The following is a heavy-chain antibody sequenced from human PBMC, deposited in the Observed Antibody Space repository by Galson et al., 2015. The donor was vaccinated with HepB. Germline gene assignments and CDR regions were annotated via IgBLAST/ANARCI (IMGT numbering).Heavy chain of an antibody. Sequence: SLRLSCAASGFTFSDYYTTWIRQAPGKGLECVSYIEKSNTYTNYADSVEGRFTISRDNAKNSLYLQMNSVTADDTAVYYCARVTRFSLATSYYFDYWGQGTLVTVSS. CDR2: IEKSNTYT. CDR3: ARVTRFSLATSYYFDY. CDR1: GFTFSDYY. J-gene: IGHJ4*02. V-gene: IGHV3-11*05. D-gene: IGHD5-24*01.